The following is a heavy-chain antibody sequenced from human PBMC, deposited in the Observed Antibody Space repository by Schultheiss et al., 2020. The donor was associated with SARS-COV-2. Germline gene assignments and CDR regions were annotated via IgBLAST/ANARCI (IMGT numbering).Heavy chain of an antibody. D-gene: IGHD3-3*01. CDR2: IYHSGST. Sequence: SETLSLTCAVSGGSISSSNWWSWVRQPPGKGLEWIGYIYHSGSTYYNPSLKSRVTISVDTSKNQFSLKLSSVTAADTAVYYCARTQGYWSGYYNYYYYGMDVWGQGTTVTVSS. CDR1: GGSISSSNW. J-gene: IGHJ6*02. V-gene: IGHV4-4*02. CDR3: ARTQGYWSGYYNYYYYGMDV.